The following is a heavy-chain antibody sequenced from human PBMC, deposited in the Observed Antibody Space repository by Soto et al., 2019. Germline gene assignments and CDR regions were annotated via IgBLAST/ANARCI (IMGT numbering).Heavy chain of an antibody. J-gene: IGHJ4*01. V-gene: IGHV3-7*01. CDR3: ARAGYCGPGCYYYFDY. CDR2: IKPDGSAT. Sequence: EVQLVESGGGLVQPGGSLRLSCAVSGFTFGSYWMNWVRLIPGKGLEWVAYIKPDGSATYYVDSVKGRFTISRDNAKNSLYLQMNSLRVEDTSVYYCARAGYCGPGCYYYFDYWG. D-gene: IGHD2-21*02. CDR1: GFTFGSYW.